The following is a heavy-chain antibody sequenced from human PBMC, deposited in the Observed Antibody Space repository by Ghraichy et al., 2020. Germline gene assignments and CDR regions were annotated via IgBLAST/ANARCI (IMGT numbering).Heavy chain of an antibody. CDR2: INHSGST. D-gene: IGHD3-9*01. J-gene: IGHJ4*02. CDR3: ARGRVLLRYFDWLYFDY. CDR1: GGSFSGYY. V-gene: IGHV4-34*01. Sequence: SETLSLTCAVYGGSFSGYYWSWIRQPPGKGLEWIGEINHSGSTNYNPSLKSRVTISVDTSKNQFSLKLSSVTAADTAVYYCARGRVLLRYFDWLYFDYWGQGTLVTVSS.